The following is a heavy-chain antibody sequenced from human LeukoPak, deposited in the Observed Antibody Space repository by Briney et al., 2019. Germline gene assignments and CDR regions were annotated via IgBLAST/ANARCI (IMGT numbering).Heavy chain of an antibody. CDR2: ISSDGNNN. V-gene: IGHV3-30*18. Sequence: PGGSLRLSCAASGFTVSSNYMSWVRQTPVKGLEWITLISSDGNNNVYADSVKGRFTISRDNSRNTLYLQMNSLRAEDTAVYYCVKGLVQTTMSYSVDYWGQGALVTVSS. CDR3: VKGLVQTTMSYSVDY. CDR1: GFTVSSNY. J-gene: IGHJ4*02. D-gene: IGHD1-1*01.